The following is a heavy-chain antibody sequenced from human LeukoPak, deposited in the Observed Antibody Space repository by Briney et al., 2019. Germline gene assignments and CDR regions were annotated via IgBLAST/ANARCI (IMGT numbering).Heavy chain of an antibody. J-gene: IGHJ4*02. CDR3: AKAHGGNSYYFDY. Sequence: PGGSLRLSCAASGFTFDDYAVHWVRQAPGKGLEWVSGISWNSGSIGYADSVKGRFTISRDNAKNSLYLQMNSLRAEDTALYYCAKAHGGNSYYFDYWGQGTLVTVSS. CDR2: ISWNSGSI. V-gene: IGHV3-9*01. D-gene: IGHD4-23*01. CDR1: GFTFDDYA.